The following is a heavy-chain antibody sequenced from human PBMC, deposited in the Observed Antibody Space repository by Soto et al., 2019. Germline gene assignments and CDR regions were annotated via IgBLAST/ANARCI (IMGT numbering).Heavy chain of an antibody. CDR1: GGSISSGGYY. CDR3: ARGPASRDFWSGYYYYYYYGMDV. D-gene: IGHD3-3*01. J-gene: IGHJ6*02. V-gene: IGHV4-31*03. Sequence: ASETLSLTCTVSGGSISSGGYYWSWIRQHPGKGLEWIGYIYYSGSTYYNPSLKSRVTISVDTSKNQFSLKLSSVTAADTAVYYCARGPASRDFWSGYYYYYYYGMDVWGQGTTVTVSS. CDR2: IYYSGST.